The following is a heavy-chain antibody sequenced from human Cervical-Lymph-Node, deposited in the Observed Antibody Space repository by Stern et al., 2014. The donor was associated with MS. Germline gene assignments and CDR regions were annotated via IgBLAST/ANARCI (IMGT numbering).Heavy chain of an antibody. CDR1: GGAVSDYY. D-gene: IGHD2-21*02. CDR2: ISDTGTT. CDR3: ARDPSTTASDWFFDL. V-gene: IGHV4-59*02. Sequence: QLQLQESGPGLVKPSETLSLTCTVSGGAVSDYYWTWIRQRPGKGLEWIAYISDTGTTNYNPSLHSRVTITLDTSQNQVSLRLRSVTAADTAVYYCARDPSTTASDWFFDLWGRGSLVTVSS. J-gene: IGHJ2*01.